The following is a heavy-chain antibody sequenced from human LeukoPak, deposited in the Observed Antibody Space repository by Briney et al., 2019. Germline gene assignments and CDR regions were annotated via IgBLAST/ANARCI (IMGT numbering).Heavy chain of an antibody. CDR2: IYYSGST. CDR3: ARGLPPWSYGMDV. CDR1: GGSISSSDYY. Sequence: SETLSLTCTVSGGSISSSDYYWSWIRQPPGKGLEWIGYIYYSGSTYYNPSLKSRVTISVDTSKNQFSLKLSSVTAADTAVYYCARGLPPWSYGMDVWGQGTTVTVSS. D-gene: IGHD2-21*02. V-gene: IGHV4-30-4*01. J-gene: IGHJ6*02.